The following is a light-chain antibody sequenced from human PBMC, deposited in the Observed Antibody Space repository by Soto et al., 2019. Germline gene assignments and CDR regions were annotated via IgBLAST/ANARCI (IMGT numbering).Light chain of an antibody. CDR2: DVL. J-gene: IGLJ2*01. CDR3: GSRHV. Sequence: QSALTQPASVSGSPGQSITISCTETSSDIDSYNYVSWYQQHPGKAPKLLIFDVLNRPSGVSNRFSGSKSDSAASLTISGLQADDEADYYCGSRHVFGGGTKLTVL. CDR1: SSDIDSYNY. V-gene: IGLV2-14*01.